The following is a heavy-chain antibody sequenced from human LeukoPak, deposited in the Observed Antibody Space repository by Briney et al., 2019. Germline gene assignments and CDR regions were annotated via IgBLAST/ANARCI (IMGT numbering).Heavy chain of an antibody. J-gene: IGHJ4*02. Sequence: GRSLRLSCAASGFTFSSYAMHWVRQAPGKGLEWVAVISYDGSNKYYADSVKGRFTISRDNSKSTLYLQMISLRAEDTAVYYCARADGSVAGPPSGHWGQGTLVTVSS. V-gene: IGHV3-30-3*01. CDR2: ISYDGSNK. CDR1: GFTFSSYA. CDR3: ARADGSVAGPPSGH. D-gene: IGHD6-19*01.